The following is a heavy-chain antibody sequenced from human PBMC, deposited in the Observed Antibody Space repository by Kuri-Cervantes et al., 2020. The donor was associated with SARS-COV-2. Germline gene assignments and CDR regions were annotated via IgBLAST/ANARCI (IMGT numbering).Heavy chain of an antibody. CDR2: IRSKAYGGAT. D-gene: IGHD2-21*01. V-gene: IGHV3-49*04. CDR3: TRDGDRLPGDGMEV. Sequence: GESLKISCTASGFTFGDYAMSWVRQAPGKGLEWVGFIRSKAYGGATEYAACVIGRFTISRDNSKIIDYLQMNSLKTEDTDVYYCTRDGDRLPGDGMEVWGQGTTVTVSS. J-gene: IGHJ6*02. CDR1: GFTFGDYA.